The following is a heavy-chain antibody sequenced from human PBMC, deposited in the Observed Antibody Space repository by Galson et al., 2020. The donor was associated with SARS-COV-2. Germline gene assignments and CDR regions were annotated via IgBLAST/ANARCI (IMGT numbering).Heavy chain of an antibody. Sequence: SETLSLTCTVSGGSISSSSDYWGWIRQPPGNGLEWIGSVHYSGSTYYNPSLKSRVTISVDTSKNQFSLKLGSVTTADTAVYYCARDGDIAARPVAYFYYYGVDIWGQGTTVTVSS. CDR3: ARDGDIAARPVAYFYYYGVDI. CDR2: VHYSGST. CDR1: GGSISSSSDY. V-gene: IGHV4-39*07. D-gene: IGHD6-6*01. J-gene: IGHJ6*02.